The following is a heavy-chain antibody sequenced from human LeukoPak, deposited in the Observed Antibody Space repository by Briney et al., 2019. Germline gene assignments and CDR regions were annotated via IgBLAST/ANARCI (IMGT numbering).Heavy chain of an antibody. D-gene: IGHD4-23*01. CDR2: IKQDGSEK. CDR3: ARHNNGGGPYYYYYMDV. CDR1: GFTFSSYW. J-gene: IGHJ6*03. V-gene: IGHV3-7*01. Sequence: GGSLRLSFAASGFTFSSYWMSWGRQAPGKGLEWVADIKQDGSEKYYVDSVKGRFTISRDNAKNSLYLQMNSLRAEDTAVYYCARHNNGGGPYYYYYMDVWGKGTTVTVSS.